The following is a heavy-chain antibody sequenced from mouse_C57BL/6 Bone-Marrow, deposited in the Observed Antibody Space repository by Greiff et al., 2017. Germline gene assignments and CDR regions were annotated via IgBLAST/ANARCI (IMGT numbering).Heavy chain of an antibody. D-gene: IGHD3-2*02. V-gene: IGHV5-15*01. Sequence: EVQLVESGGGLVQPGGSLKLSCAASGFTFSDYGMAWVRPAPRKGPEWVAFISNLTYSIYYADTVTGRFTISREHAKNTLYLEMSSLRSEDTAMYYGARRGQLRPRYDARDYWGQGTSVTVSS. CDR1: GFTFSDYG. CDR2: ISNLTYSI. CDR3: ARRGQLRPRYDARDY. J-gene: IGHJ4*01.